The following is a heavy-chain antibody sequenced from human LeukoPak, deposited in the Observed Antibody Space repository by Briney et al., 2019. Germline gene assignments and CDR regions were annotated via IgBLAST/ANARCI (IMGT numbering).Heavy chain of an antibody. CDR3: ARGYWGLVF. CDR1: GFTFSSYA. J-gene: IGHJ4*02. D-gene: IGHD7-27*01. V-gene: IGHV3-23*01. Sequence: PGGSLRLSCAASGFTFSSYAMSWVRQAPGKGLEWVSAISGSGGSTYYADSVKGRFTISRDNAKNSVYLQMNSLRAEDTAVYYCARGYWGLVFWGQGALVTVSS. CDR2: ISGSGGST.